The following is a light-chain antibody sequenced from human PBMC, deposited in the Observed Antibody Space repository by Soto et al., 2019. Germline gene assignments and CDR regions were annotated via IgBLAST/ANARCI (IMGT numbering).Light chain of an antibody. CDR3: LQDSKYPRT. CDR1: QDIRTE. CDR2: ASS. V-gene: IGKV1-6*01. Sequence: AIQMTHSPSSLSASVGDRVTITCRASQDIRTELGWYQQKFGKAPKLLIYASSTLQSGVPSRFSGSGSGTDFTLTISSLQPEDFATYYCLQDSKYPRTFGQGTKV. J-gene: IGKJ1*01.